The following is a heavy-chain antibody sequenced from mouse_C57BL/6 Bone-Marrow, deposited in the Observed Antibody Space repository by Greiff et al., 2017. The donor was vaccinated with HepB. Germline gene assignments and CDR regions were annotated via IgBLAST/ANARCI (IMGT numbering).Heavy chain of an antibody. J-gene: IGHJ4*01. CDR2: IHPNSGST. CDR1: GYTFTSYW. D-gene: IGHD1-1*01. Sequence: QVQLQQPGAELVKPGASVKLSCKASGYTFTSYWMHWVKQRPGQGLEWIGMIHPNSGSTNYNEKFKSKATLTVDKSSSTAYMQLSSLTSKDSAVYYCARFTTVVARAMDYWGQGTSVTVSS. V-gene: IGHV1-64*01. CDR3: ARFTTVVARAMDY.